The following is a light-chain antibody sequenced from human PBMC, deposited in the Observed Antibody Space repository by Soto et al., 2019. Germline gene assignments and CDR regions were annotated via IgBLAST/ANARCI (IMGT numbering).Light chain of an antibody. CDR1: QGISNY. Sequence: DIQMTPSPSSPSTSVGNRGTITCRANQGISNYLAWYQQKPGKGPKLLIYAASTLQSGVPSRFSGSGSGTDFTLTISSLQPEDVATYACQEYKSGLTWTFGQGTKV. CDR3: QEYKSGLTWT. CDR2: AAS. J-gene: IGKJ1*01. V-gene: IGKV1-27*01.